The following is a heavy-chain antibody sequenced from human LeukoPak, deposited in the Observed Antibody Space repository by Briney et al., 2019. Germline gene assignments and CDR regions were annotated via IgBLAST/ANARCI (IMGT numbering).Heavy chain of an antibody. CDR3: AGGEFGELFLLLAL. Sequence: ASVKVSCKASGYTFTNYGISWVRQAPGQGLEWVGWISAYNGNTNYAQKLQGRVTMTTDTSTSTAYMELRSLRSDDTAVYYCAGGEFGELFLLLALWGQGTLVTVSS. CDR1: GYTFTNYG. J-gene: IGHJ4*02. CDR2: ISAYNGNT. V-gene: IGHV1-18*01. D-gene: IGHD3-10*01.